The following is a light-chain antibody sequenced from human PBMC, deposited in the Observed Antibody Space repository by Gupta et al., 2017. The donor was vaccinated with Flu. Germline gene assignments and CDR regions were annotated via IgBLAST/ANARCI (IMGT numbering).Light chain of an antibody. CDR2: DAS. J-gene: IGKJ3*01. V-gene: IGKV3-11*01. CDR3: QQRKHCSGA. CDR1: QSVSSY. Sequence: ELVLTQSPATLSLSPGEIATLSCRASQSVSSYLAGYQQKPGQAPRLLIYDASNGATGIPARFSGSGYGTEFILNISGREPEEFSVYYRQQRKHCSGAFGHGPXVESK.